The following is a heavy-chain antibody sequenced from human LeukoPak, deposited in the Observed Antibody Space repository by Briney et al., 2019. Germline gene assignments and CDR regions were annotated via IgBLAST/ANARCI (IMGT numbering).Heavy chain of an antibody. Sequence: PGGSLRLSCAASRFTFSSYAMNWVRQAPGKGLEWVSTITGSGGSTYYADSVKGRFTISRDNSRSTLYLQMNSLRAEDTALYYCAKSVGTIDYWGQGTLVTVSS. J-gene: IGHJ4*02. CDR1: RFTFSSYA. D-gene: IGHD1-26*01. CDR3: AKSVGTIDY. V-gene: IGHV3-23*01. CDR2: ITGSGGST.